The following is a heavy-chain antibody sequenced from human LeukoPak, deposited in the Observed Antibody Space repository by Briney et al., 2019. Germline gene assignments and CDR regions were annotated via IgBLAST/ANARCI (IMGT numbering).Heavy chain of an antibody. D-gene: IGHD6-25*01. J-gene: IGHJ5*02. CDR2: MRYDGST. Sequence: KPSEILSLTCIVSGGSISTHYWNWIRQPPGEGLEWIGYMRYDGSTNYNPSLKSRVIISMDTSKNQLSLKLTSVTAADTAVYYCARGGEYSSEYNWFDPWGQGTLVTVSS. CDR1: GGSISTHY. V-gene: IGHV4-59*11. CDR3: ARGGEYSSEYNWFDP.